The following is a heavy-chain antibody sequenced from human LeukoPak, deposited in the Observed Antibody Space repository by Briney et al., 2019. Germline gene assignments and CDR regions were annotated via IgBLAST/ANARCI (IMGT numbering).Heavy chain of an antibody. D-gene: IGHD3-16*01. Sequence: PTGGSLRLSCAASGFTFSSYAMSWVRQAPGKGLEWVSGISGSSHSRTDYADSVKGRFTISRDNSKNTLFLQVDTLRVEDTATYYCAKDRSLGRLVHDAFDVWGQGTKVVVSS. CDR1: GFTFSSYA. V-gene: IGHV3-23*01. J-gene: IGHJ3*01. CDR3: AKDRSLGRLVHDAFDV. CDR2: ISGSSHSRT.